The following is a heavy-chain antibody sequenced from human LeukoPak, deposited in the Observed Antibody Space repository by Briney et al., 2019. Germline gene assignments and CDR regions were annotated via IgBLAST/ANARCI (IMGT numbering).Heavy chain of an antibody. D-gene: IGHD3-22*01. V-gene: IGHV3-13*01. Sequence: PGGSLRLSCAASGFTFSSYDMHWVRQAAGKGLEWVSAIGTAGDTYYPGSVKGRFTISRENAKNSLYLQMNSLRAGDTAVYYCARGDYDSSGYSFDYWGQGTLVTVSS. CDR1: GFTFSSYD. J-gene: IGHJ4*02. CDR3: ARGDYDSSGYSFDY. CDR2: IGTAGDT.